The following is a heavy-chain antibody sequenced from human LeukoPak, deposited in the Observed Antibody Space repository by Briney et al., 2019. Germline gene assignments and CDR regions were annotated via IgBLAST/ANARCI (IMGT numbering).Heavy chain of an antibody. V-gene: IGHV4-31*03. CDR1: GGSISSGGYY. Sequence: SETLSLTCTVSGGSISSGGYYWSWIRQHPGKGLEWIGSIYYSGSTYYNPSLKSRVTISVDTSQNQFSLKLSSVTAADTAVYYCARDEAIFGAGYYYGMDVWGQGTTVTVSS. J-gene: IGHJ6*02. CDR2: IYYSGST. D-gene: IGHD3-3*01. CDR3: ARDEAIFGAGYYYGMDV.